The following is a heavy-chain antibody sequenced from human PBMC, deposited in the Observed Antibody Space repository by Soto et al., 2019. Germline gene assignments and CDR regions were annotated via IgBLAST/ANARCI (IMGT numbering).Heavy chain of an antibody. CDR3: ARASPCSGRSCYGSSDP. Sequence: ASVRVSCKASGFTFTSYCISWVRQAAGQGLEWMGWISAYNGNTNYAQKLQGRVTMTTDTSTSTAYMELRSLRSDDTAVYYCARASPCSGRSCYGSSDPWGQGTLVTVSS. CDR1: GFTFTSYC. D-gene: IGHD2-15*01. V-gene: IGHV1-18*01. CDR2: ISAYNGNT. J-gene: IGHJ5*02.